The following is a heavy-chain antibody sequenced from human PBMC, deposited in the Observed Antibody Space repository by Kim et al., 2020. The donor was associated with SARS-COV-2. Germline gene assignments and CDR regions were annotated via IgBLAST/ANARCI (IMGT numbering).Heavy chain of an antibody. Sequence: SETLSLTCTVSGGSLSSRSYHWGWVRQPPGKGLEWIGGIYYSGTTYYDPSLKSRVTISADTSKNQFSLTLSSVTAADTAVYYCSQVQDTFDIWGQGTLVTVSS. J-gene: IGHJ3*02. CDR2: IYYSGTT. V-gene: IGHV4-39*01. CDR1: GGSLSSRSYH. CDR3: SQVQDTFDI.